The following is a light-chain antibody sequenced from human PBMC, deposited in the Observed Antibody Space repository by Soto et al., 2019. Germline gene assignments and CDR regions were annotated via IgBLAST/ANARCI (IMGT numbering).Light chain of an antibody. Sequence: DIVMTQSPATLSLSPGERATLSCRASQSISSNLAWYQHKPGQAPRLLIYAASTRASGIPARFSGGGSGTEFSLTITSLQSEDFAIYYCQQYGSSPRTFGQGTKVEIK. J-gene: IGKJ1*01. CDR3: QQYGSSPRT. V-gene: IGKV3-15*01. CDR1: QSISSN. CDR2: AAS.